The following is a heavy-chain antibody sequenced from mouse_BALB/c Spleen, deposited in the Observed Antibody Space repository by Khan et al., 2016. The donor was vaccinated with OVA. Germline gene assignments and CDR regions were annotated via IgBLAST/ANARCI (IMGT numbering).Heavy chain of an antibody. CDR3: ARRTYYYNSVAFAY. V-gene: IGHV5-6*01. CDR2: ISSDGSYT. D-gene: IGHD1-1*01. CDR1: GFSFSTYG. Sequence: VELVESGGDLVKPGGSLKLSCAVSGFSFSTYGMSWVRQTPDKRLEWVATISSDGSYTYYPDSVKGRFTISRDNAKNTLNLQMRSLKSADTAMYYCARRTYYYNSVAFAYWGKGTLVTVSA. J-gene: IGHJ3*01.